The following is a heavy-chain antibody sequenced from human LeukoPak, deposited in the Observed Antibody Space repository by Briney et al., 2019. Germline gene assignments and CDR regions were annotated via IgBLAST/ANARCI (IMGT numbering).Heavy chain of an antibody. CDR1: GYTFTCYY. D-gene: IGHD5-18*01. CDR3: ARVDTPRALYDY. Sequence: ASVKVSCKXSGYTFTCYYMHWVRQAPGQGLEWMGWINPNSGGTNYSQKFQGRVTMTIDTSISTAYMDLSRQRSDDTAVYYCARVDTPRALYDYWGQGTLVTVSS. CDR2: INPNSGGT. V-gene: IGHV1-2*02. J-gene: IGHJ4*02.